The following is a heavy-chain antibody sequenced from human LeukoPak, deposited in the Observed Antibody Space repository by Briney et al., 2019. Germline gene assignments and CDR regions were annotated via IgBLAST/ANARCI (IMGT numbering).Heavy chain of an antibody. V-gene: IGHV4-31*03. D-gene: IGHD4-11*01. Sequence: PSETLSLTCIVSGDSIRGGNYYWTWIRQHPGKGLEWIGYIYYSGRTNYNPSLRSRVLMSLGTSKNQFSLRLSSVTVADTAVYYCARPYNNYYFDYWGQGMLVTVSS. CDR1: GDSIRGGNYY. CDR2: IYYSGRT. J-gene: IGHJ4*02. CDR3: ARPYNNYYFDY.